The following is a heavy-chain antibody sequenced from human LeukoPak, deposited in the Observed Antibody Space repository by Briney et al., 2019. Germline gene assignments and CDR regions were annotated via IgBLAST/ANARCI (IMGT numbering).Heavy chain of an antibody. Sequence: ASVKVSCKASGYTFTSYYMHWVRQAPGQGLEGMGIINPSGGRTSYAQKFQGRVTMTRDTSTSTVYMELSSLRSEDTAVYYCAREGYVSGSYYIIDYWGQGTLVTVSS. J-gene: IGHJ4*02. CDR1: GYTFTSYY. CDR2: INPSGGRT. CDR3: AREGYVSGSYYIIDY. D-gene: IGHD1-26*01. V-gene: IGHV1-46*01.